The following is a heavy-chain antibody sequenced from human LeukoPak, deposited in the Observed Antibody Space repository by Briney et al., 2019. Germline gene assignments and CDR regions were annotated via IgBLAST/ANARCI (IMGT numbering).Heavy chain of an antibody. CDR2: ISGDGGST. CDR3: AKDIRSTNGYSSGWSHLFDY. CDR1: GFTFDDYA. V-gene: IGHV3-43*02. Sequence: PGGSLRLSCAASGFTFDDYAMHWVRQAPGKGLEWVSLISGDGGSTYYADSMKGRFTISRDNRKNSLYLQMNSLRTEDTALYYCAKDIRSTNGYSSGWSHLFDYWGQGTLVTVSS. J-gene: IGHJ4*02. D-gene: IGHD6-19*01.